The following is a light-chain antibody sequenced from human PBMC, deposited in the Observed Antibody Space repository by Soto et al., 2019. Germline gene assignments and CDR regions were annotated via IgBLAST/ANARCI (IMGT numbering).Light chain of an antibody. V-gene: IGKV1-39*01. J-gene: IGKJ2*01. CDR3: QQSYSVPHT. Sequence: DIQMTQPPASLSASVGDSVTITCRASQNIFSFLGWYQHKPGKAPELLISAASRLRSGVPSRFSGRGSGTDFALTINDLQPEDFATFYCQQSYSVPHTFGQGTKLEI. CDR1: QNIFSF. CDR2: AAS.